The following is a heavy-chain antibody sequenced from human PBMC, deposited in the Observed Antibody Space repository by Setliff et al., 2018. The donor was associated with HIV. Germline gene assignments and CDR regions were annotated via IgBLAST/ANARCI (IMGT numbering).Heavy chain of an antibody. CDR2: IIPMYNTP. CDR3: ARDQTGVAAAAFGGGSAWSDEGFDI. V-gene: IGHV1-69*13. D-gene: IGHD6-13*01. Sequence: SVKVSCKTSGGTLSNYVITRVRQAPGQGLEWMGMIIPMYNTPAYAQKFQGRVTFTADESTSTAYMELSSLSSEDTAVYYCARDQTGVAAAAFGGGSAWSDEGFDIWGQGTMVTVSS. CDR1: GGTLSNYV. J-gene: IGHJ3*02.